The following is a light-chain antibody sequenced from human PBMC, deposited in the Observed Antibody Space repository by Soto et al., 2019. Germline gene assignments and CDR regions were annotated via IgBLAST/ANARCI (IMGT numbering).Light chain of an antibody. CDR2: KAS. CDR3: QQYNSYSPT. J-gene: IGKJ1*01. V-gene: IGKV1-5*03. Sequence: EIQITQTRSTLSASVGDRVTITFRASHSISVWLAWYQQKAVKAPNLLIYKASRLESVVPSRFSGSGSETEFTLTISGLQPGDSATYYCQQYNSYSPTFGQGTKVDIK. CDR1: HSISVW.